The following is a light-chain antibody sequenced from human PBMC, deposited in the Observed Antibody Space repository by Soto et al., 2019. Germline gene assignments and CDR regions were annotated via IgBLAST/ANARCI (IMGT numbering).Light chain of an antibody. CDR1: QSILYSSNNKNH. CDR2: WAS. Sequence: DIVMTQSPDPLAVSLGERATINCKSSQSILYSSNNKNHLAWYQQKPGQPPKLLIYWASTRESGVPDRFSGSGSGTDFTLTISSLQAEDVAVYYCQQYYSTPRTFGQGTKVDIK. CDR3: QQYYSTPRT. J-gene: IGKJ1*01. V-gene: IGKV4-1*01.